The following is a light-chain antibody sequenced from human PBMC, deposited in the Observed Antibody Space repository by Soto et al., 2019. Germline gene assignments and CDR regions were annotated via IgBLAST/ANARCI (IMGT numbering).Light chain of an antibody. Sequence: QPVLTQSASVSGSPGQSITISCTGTSSDVGGYNYVSWYQQHPGKAPKLIIYDVSNRPSGVSTRSSGSKSGNTASLTISGLQAEDEADYSCSSYTSTNSWVFGGGTKLTVL. CDR2: DVS. J-gene: IGLJ3*02. CDR1: SSDVGGYNY. CDR3: SSYTSTNSWV. V-gene: IGLV2-14*01.